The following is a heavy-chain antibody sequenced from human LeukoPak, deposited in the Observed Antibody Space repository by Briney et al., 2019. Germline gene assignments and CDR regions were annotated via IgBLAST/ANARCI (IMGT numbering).Heavy chain of an antibody. CDR3: ARGPNRGGYGGNSRFDY. CDR2: ISSSSSYI. V-gene: IGHV3-21*01. D-gene: IGHD4-23*01. J-gene: IGHJ4*02. Sequence: GGSLRLSCAASGFTFSSYSMNWVRQAPGKGLEWVPSISSSSSYIYYADSVKGRFTISRGNAKNSLYLQMNSLRAEDTAVYYCARGPNRGGYGGNSRFDYWGQGTLVAVSS. CDR1: GFTFSSYS.